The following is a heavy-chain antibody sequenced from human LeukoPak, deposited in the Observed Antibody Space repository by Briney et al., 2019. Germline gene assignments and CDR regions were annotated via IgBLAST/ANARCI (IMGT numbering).Heavy chain of an antibody. CDR2: ISGIGDST. CDR1: GFTFASYA. CDR3: AKGTVGVTSLLDS. J-gene: IGHJ4*02. V-gene: IGHV3-23*01. D-gene: IGHD1-26*01. Sequence: GGSLRLSCAASGFTFASYAMSWVRQAPGKGLEWVSSISGIGDSTYYADSVKGRFTISRDNSKNTLYLQMNSLRAEDTAVYYCAKGTVGVTSLLDSWGQGTWSPSPQ.